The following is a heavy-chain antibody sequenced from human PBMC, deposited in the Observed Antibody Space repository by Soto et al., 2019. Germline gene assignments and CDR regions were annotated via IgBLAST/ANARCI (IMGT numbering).Heavy chain of an antibody. J-gene: IGHJ5*02. Sequence: EEQLVESGGGLVQPGGPRSLSWAAPGSPLKNSGCNWSRQLQGRGLVWVARINNDGSSTTYADFVKGRFTISRDNAKNTLYLQMDSLRAEDTAMYYRGRHLGQEGWLDPWGPGNPGHRLL. CDR2: INNDGSST. D-gene: IGHD3-16*01. V-gene: IGHV3-74*03. CDR3: GRHLGQEGWLDP. CDR1: GSPLKNSG.